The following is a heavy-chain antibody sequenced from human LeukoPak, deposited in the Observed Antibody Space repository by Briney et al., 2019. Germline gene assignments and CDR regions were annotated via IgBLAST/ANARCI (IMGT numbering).Heavy chain of an antibody. V-gene: IGHV4-30-4*01. CDR2: IYYSGST. D-gene: IGHD3-10*01. CDR1: GGSLSSGDYY. Sequence: SQTLSLTCTVSGGSLSSGDYYWSWIRQPPGKGLERVGYIYYSGSTCYNRSLKSRVTISVDTSKHQSSLKLSSVTAADTAVYYCARATMVRGVTFDYWGQGTLVTVSS. J-gene: IGHJ4*02. CDR3: ARATMVRGVTFDY.